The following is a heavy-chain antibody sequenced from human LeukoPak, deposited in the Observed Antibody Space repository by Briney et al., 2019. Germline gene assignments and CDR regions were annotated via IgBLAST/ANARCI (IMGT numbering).Heavy chain of an antibody. V-gene: IGHV3-23*01. Sequence: PGGSLRLSCAASGFTFSSYALSWVRQAPGKGLEWVSAISGSGGSTYYADSVRGRFTISRDNSKNTLYLQMNSLRAEDTAVYYCAKGRSSWSAFDYWGQGTLVTVSS. CDR3: AKGRSSWSAFDY. J-gene: IGHJ4*02. D-gene: IGHD6-13*01. CDR1: GFTFSSYA. CDR2: ISGSGGST.